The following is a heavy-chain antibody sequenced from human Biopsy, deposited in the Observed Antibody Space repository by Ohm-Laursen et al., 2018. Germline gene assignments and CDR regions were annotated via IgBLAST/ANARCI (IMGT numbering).Heavy chain of an antibody. D-gene: IGHD3-16*01. CDR3: ARAAFGPFDS. V-gene: IGHV4-4*07. Sequence: TLSLTWPVSGGSISSYYWNWIRQPAGKGLEWIGRIYTSGSTNFNPSLKSRVTMSIDTSKNQFSLRLSSVTAADTAVYYCARAAFGPFDSWGQGALVTVSS. J-gene: IGHJ4*02. CDR1: GGSISSYY. CDR2: IYTSGST.